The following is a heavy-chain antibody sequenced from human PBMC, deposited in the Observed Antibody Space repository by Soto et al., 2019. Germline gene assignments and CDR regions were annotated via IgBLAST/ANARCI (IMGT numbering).Heavy chain of an antibody. CDR1: GFTFSSYG. CDR2: IWYDGSNK. Sequence: QVQLVESGGGVVQPGRSLRLSCAASGFTFSSYGMHWVRQAPGKGLEWVAVIWYDGSNKYYADSVKGRFTISRDNSKNTLYLQMNSLRAEDTAVYYCARDGRSRYCSSTSCRTNAFDIWGQGTMVTVSS. D-gene: IGHD2-2*01. CDR3: ARDGRSRYCSSTSCRTNAFDI. V-gene: IGHV3-33*01. J-gene: IGHJ3*02.